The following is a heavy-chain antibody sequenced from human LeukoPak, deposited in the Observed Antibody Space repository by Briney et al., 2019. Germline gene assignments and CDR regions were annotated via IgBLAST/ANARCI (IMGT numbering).Heavy chain of an antibody. Sequence: PSETLSLTCTVSGGSITSSSYYWGWIRQPPGKGPEWIGYIYYSGSTYYNPSLKSRVTISVDTSKNQFSLKLSSVTAADTAVYYCARDYCSYTSCYWDQFNYFDYWGQGTLVTVSS. CDR2: IYYSGST. D-gene: IGHD2-2*01. CDR3: ARDYCSYTSCYWDQFNYFDY. CDR1: GGSITSSSYY. V-gene: IGHV4-31*03. J-gene: IGHJ4*02.